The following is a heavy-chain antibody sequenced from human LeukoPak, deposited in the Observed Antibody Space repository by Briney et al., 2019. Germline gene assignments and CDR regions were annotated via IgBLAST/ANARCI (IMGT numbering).Heavy chain of an antibody. CDR1: GFTFSSYA. CDR3: AKRPRGDLYNPVDY. CDR2: ISGSGGST. J-gene: IGHJ4*02. Sequence: GGSLRLSCAASGFTFSSYAMSWVRQAPGKGLEWVSAISGSGGSTYYADSVKGRFTISRDNSKNTLYLQMNSLRAEDTAVYYCAKRPRGDLYNPVDYWAREPWSPSPQ. D-gene: IGHD1-1*01. V-gene: IGHV3-23*01.